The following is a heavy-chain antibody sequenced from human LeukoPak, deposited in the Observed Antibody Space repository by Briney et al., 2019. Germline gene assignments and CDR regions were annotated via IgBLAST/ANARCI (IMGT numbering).Heavy chain of an antibody. CDR3: ARLVYGSSWDYFDY. V-gene: IGHV4-59*08. CDR2: IYYSGST. D-gene: IGHD6-13*01. CDR1: GGSISSYY. Sequence: PSETLSLTCTVSGGSISSYYWSWIRQPPGKGLEWIEYIYYSGSTNYNPSLKSRVTISVDTSKNQFSLKLSSVTAADTAVYYCARLVYGSSWDYFDYWGQGTLVTVSS. J-gene: IGHJ4*02.